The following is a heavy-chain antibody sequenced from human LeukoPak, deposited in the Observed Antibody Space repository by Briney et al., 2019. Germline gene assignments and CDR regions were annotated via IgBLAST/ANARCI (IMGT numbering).Heavy chain of an antibody. Sequence: GGSLRLSCAASGFTFSSYAMSWVRQAPGKGLEWVSAISGSGGSTYYADSVKGRFTISRDNSKNTLYLQMNSLRAEDTAVYYCAKDRGDSYGYFSPYFDYWGQGTLVTVSS. V-gene: IGHV3-23*01. D-gene: IGHD5-18*01. CDR3: AKDRGDSYGYFSPYFDY. CDR1: GFTFSSYA. CDR2: ISGSGGST. J-gene: IGHJ4*02.